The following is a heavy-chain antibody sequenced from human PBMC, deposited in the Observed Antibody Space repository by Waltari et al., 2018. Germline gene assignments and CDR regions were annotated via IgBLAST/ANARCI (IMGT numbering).Heavy chain of an antibody. CDR1: GFTFSSYA. CDR3: ARGSGYLDY. D-gene: IGHD3-22*01. V-gene: IGHV3-30-3*01. Sequence: QVQLVESGGGVVQPGRSLRLSCAASGFTFSSYAMHWVRQAPGKGLEWVAVISYDGSNKYYADSVKGRFTISRDNSKNTLYLQMNSLGAEDTAVYYCARGSGYLDYWGQGTLVTVSS. J-gene: IGHJ4*02. CDR2: ISYDGSNK.